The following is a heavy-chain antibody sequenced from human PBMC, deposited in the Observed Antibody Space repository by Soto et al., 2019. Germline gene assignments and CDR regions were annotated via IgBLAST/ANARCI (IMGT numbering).Heavy chain of an antibody. Sequence: GASVKVSCKASGYTFTGYYMHWIRQAPGQGLEWMGGIIPIFGTANYAQKFQGRVTITADESTSTAYMELSSLRSEDTAVYYCARPDEGGYSSNHHYYYALDVWGQGTTVTVSS. D-gene: IGHD3-22*01. V-gene: IGHV1-69*13. CDR3: ARPDEGGYSSNHHYYYALDV. J-gene: IGHJ6*02. CDR1: GYTFTGYY. CDR2: IIPIFGTA.